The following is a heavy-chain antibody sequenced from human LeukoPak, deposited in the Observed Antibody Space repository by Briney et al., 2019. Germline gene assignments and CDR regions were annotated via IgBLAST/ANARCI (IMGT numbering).Heavy chain of an antibody. CDR2: ISGSGGST. J-gene: IGHJ4*02. V-gene: IGHV3-23*01. Sequence: GGSLRLSCAASGFTFSSYAMSWVRQAPGKGLEWVSAISGSGGSTYYADSVKGRFTISRDNSKNTLYLQMNSLRAEDTAVCYCAKVRYDILTGYPPFDYWGQGTLVTVSS. CDR1: GFTFSSYA. CDR3: AKVRYDILTGYPPFDY. D-gene: IGHD3-9*01.